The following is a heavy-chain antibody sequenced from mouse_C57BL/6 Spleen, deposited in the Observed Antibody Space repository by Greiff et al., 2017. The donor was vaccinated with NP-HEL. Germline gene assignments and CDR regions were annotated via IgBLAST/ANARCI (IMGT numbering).Heavy chain of an antibody. CDR1: GYTFTDYY. CDR3: AREGPYGNSAWFAY. Sequence: EVQLQQSGPVLVKPGASVKMSCKASGYTFTDYYMNWVKQSHGKSLEWIGVINPYNGGTSYNQKFKGKATLTVDKSSSTAYMELNRLTSEDSAVYYCAREGPYGNSAWFAYWGQGTLVTVSA. J-gene: IGHJ3*01. V-gene: IGHV1-19*01. CDR2: INPYNGGT. D-gene: IGHD2-1*01.